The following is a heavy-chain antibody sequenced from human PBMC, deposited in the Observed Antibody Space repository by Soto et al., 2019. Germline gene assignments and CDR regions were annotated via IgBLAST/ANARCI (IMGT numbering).Heavy chain of an antibody. CDR3: ARGEYGASYFDY. V-gene: IGHV4-30-2*01. Sequence: QLQLQESGSGLVKPSQTLSLTCAVSDGSISSGGYSWSWIRQPPGEGLEWLGYIYSSGSTYYNPYLKSRVTIAIDRSKKQFSLDLSSVTAADTAVYYCARGEYGASYFDYWGQGTMVTVSS. D-gene: IGHD4-17*01. CDR2: IYSSGST. J-gene: IGHJ4*02. CDR1: DGSISSGGYS.